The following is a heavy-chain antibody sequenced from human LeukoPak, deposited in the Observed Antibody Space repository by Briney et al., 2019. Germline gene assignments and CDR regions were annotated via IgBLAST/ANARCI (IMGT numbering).Heavy chain of an antibody. CDR2: AYYSGST. D-gene: IGHD2-2*01. V-gene: IGHV4-59*04. Sequence: SETLSLTCSVFDGSISNYYWSWIRQPPGKGLEWIGYAYYSGSTYYNPSLKSRVTISVDTSKNQFSLKLSSVTAADTAVYYCARRYCSSTSCRFDYWGQGTLVTVSS. CDR1: DGSISNYY. CDR3: ARRYCSSTSCRFDY. J-gene: IGHJ4*02.